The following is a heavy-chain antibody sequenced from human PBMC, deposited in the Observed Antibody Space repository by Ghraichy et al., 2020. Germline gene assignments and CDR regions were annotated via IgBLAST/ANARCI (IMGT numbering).Heavy chain of an antibody. J-gene: IGHJ4*02. CDR1: GGSFSGYY. Sequence: SETLSLTCAVYGGSFSGYYWSWIRQPPGKGLEWIGEINHSGSTNYNPSLKSRVTISVDTSKNQFSLKLSSVTAADTAVYYCARGRYGSSWSPPFDYWGQGTLVTVSS. CDR3: ARGRYGSSWSPPFDY. D-gene: IGHD6-13*01. CDR2: INHSGST. V-gene: IGHV4-34*01.